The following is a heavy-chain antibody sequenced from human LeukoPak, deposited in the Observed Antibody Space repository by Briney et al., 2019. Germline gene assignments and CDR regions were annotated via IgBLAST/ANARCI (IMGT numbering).Heavy chain of an antibody. V-gene: IGHV4-61*01. Sequence: SETLSLTCTVSGGSVSSGSYYWSWIRQPPGKGLEWIGYIYYSWSTNYNPSLKSRVTISVDTSKNQFSLKLSSVTAADTAVYYCARDFAVVVAATVQNWFDPWGQGTLVTVSS. D-gene: IGHD2-15*01. CDR2: IYYSWST. CDR1: GGSVSSGSYY. J-gene: IGHJ5*02. CDR3: ARDFAVVVAATVQNWFDP.